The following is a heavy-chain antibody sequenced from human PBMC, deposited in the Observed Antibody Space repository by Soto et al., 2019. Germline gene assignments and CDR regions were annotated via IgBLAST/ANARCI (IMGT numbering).Heavy chain of an antibody. V-gene: IGHV3-23*01. D-gene: IGHD1-1*01. CDR3: AKRATGTYFDY. CDR1: GFTFSSYA. CDR2: ISGSGDST. Sequence: EGQLLESGGGLVQPGGSLSLSCAASGFTFSSYAMSWVRQAPGKGLEWVSVISGSGDSTYYADSVKGRFTISRDNSKNTLYLQMNSLRAEDTAVYYCAKRATGTYFDYWGQGTLVTVSS. J-gene: IGHJ4*02.